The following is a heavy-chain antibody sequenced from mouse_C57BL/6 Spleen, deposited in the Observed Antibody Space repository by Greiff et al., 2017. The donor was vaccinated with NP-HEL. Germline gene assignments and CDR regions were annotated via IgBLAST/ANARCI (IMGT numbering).Heavy chain of an antibody. CDR1: GYAFSSSW. CDR3: SRTEVNYYGSSYDY. Sequence: VQLQQSGPELVKPGASVKISCKASGYAFSSSWMNWVKQRPGKGLEWIGRIYPGDGDTNYNGKFKGKATLTADKSSSTAYMQHSSLASEDSAVYFCSRTEVNYYGSSYDYWGQGTTLTVSS. V-gene: IGHV1-82*01. J-gene: IGHJ2*01. CDR2: IYPGDGDT. D-gene: IGHD1-1*01.